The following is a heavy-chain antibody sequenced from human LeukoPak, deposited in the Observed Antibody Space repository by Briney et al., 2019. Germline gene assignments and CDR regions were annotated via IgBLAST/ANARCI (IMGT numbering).Heavy chain of an antibody. D-gene: IGHD5-12*01. CDR2: ISSSSSTI. CDR1: GFTCSSYS. J-gene: IGHJ4*02. Sequence: PGGSLRLSGAASGFTCSSYSVNWGRQAPGKGLEWVSYISSSSSTIYYADSVKGRFTISRDNAKNSLYLQMNSLRAEHTAVYYCARDVSGYDWVFDYWGQGTLVTASS. V-gene: IGHV3-48*01. CDR3: ARDVSGYDWVFDY.